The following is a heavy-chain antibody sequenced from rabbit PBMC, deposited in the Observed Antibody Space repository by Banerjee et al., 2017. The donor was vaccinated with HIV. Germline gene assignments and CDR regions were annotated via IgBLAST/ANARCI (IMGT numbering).Heavy chain of an antibody. CDR1: GFTISSSYW. J-gene: IGHJ2*01. CDR3: ARGFASSSGYYTGAFDP. D-gene: IGHD1-1*01. V-gene: IGHV1S47*01. Sequence: QEQLVESGGGLVQPEGSLTLTCTASGFTISSSYWICWVRQAPGKGLEWIGCIATAGGSTWYASWVNGRFTITRSTSLSTVTLQMTGLTAADTATYFCARGFASSSGYYTGAFDPWGQGTLVTVS. CDR2: IATAGGST.